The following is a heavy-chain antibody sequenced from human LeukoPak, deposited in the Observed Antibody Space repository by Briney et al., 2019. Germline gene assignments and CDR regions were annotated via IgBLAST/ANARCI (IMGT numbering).Heavy chain of an antibody. V-gene: IGHV3-23*01. CDR2: FTSGGGGT. CDR3: AKDFWAKSVTTVTSVDF. Sequence: GGSLRLSCTASKFTFSHYGMQWVRQAPGKGLEWVSSFTSGGGGTYYADSVKGRFTISRDNFNNTLYLQMNSLRAEDTAIYYCAKDFWAKSVTTVTSVDFWGQGTLVTVSS. CDR1: KFTFSHYG. J-gene: IGHJ4*02. D-gene: IGHD4-17*01.